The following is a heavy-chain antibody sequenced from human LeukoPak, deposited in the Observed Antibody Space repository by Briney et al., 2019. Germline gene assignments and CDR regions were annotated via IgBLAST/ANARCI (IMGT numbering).Heavy chain of an antibody. CDR2: IYYSGST. CDR1: GGSISSYY. D-gene: IGHD3-22*01. CDR3: ASGPRIMYYYHSSGSDYYMDV. Sequence: SETLSLTCTVYGGSISSYYWSWIRQPPGKGLEWIGEIYYSGSTNYNPSLTSRVTISVDTSKNQFSLKLSSVTAADTAVYYCASGPRIMYYYHSSGSDYYMDVWGKGTTVTVSS. J-gene: IGHJ6*03. V-gene: IGHV4-59*08.